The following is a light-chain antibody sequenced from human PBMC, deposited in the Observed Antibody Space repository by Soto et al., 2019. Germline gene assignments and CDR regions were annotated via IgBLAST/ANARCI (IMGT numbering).Light chain of an antibody. V-gene: IGKV4-1*01. J-gene: IGKJ2*01. CDR2: WAS. Sequence: DIVMTQSPDSLAVSLGERATINCKSSQSVLYSSNNKNYIAWYQQKPGQPPKLLIYWASTRESGVPDRFSGRGSGSDFTLGISSLQAEDVALYYCQQYYSTPPYTFGQGTKLEI. CDR1: QSVLYSSNNKNY. CDR3: QQYYSTPPYT.